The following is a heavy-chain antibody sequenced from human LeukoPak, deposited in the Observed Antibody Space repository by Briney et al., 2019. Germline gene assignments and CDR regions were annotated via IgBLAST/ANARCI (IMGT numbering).Heavy chain of an antibody. CDR1: GGTFGSYA. Sequence: SVKVSCKASGGTFGSYAISWVRQAPGQGLEWMGGIIPIFGTANYAQKFQGRVTITADESTGTAYMELSSLRSEDTAVYYCARDVPRGDYGEDYFDYWGQGTLVTVSS. J-gene: IGHJ4*02. CDR3: ARDVPRGDYGEDYFDY. D-gene: IGHD4-17*01. V-gene: IGHV1-69*13. CDR2: IIPIFGTA.